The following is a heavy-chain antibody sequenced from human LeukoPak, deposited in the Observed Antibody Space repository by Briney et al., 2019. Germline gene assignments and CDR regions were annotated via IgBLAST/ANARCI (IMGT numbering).Heavy chain of an antibody. Sequence: GGSLRLSCAASGFTFSSYSMNWVRQAPGKGLEWVAYITLSRTTIYYADSVKGRFTISRDNSKNTLYLQMNSLRAEDTAVYYCARGPSGYHNTGGQGTLVTVSS. J-gene: IGHJ4*02. CDR1: GFTFSSYS. CDR3: ARGPSGYHNT. D-gene: IGHD5-12*01. V-gene: IGHV3-48*01. CDR2: ITLSRTTI.